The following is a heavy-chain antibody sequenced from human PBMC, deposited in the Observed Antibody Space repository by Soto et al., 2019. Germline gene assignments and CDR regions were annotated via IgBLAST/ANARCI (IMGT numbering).Heavy chain of an antibody. J-gene: IGHJ6*02. CDR3: ARGGSRDGRGYCSSTSCYGLPDV. Sequence: PGESLKISCKGSGYSFTSYWISWVCQMPGKGLEWMGRIDPSESYTNYSPSFQGHVTISADKSISTAYLQWSSLKASDTAMYYCARGGSRDGRGYCSSTSCYGLPDVWGQGTTVTVSS. D-gene: IGHD2-2*01. CDR1: GYSFTSYW. CDR2: IDPSESYT. V-gene: IGHV5-10-1*01.